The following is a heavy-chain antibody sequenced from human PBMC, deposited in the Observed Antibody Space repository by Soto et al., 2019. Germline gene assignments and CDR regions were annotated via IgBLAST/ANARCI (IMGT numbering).Heavy chain of an antibody. CDR3: AKALAARRNVDY. CDR2: IAYDGSKK. CDR1: GFTFSSYG. V-gene: IGHV3-30*18. D-gene: IGHD6-6*01. J-gene: IGHJ4*02. Sequence: QVQLVESGGGVVQPGRSLRLSCAASGFTFSSYGMHWVRQPPGKGLEWVAVIAYDGSKKYYADSVKGRFTLSRDNSKNTLYLEVDSLRTEDTAIYYCAKALAARRNVDYWGQRTLVTVSS.